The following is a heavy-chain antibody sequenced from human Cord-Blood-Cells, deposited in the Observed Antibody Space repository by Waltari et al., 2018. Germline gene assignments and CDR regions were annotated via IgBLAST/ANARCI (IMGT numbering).Heavy chain of an antibody. Sequence: EVQLVESGGGLVKPGGSLRLSCAASGFPLSNALMRWVRQAPGKGLEWVGRIKSKTDGGTTDYAAPVKGRFTISRDDSKNTLYLQMNSLKTEDTGVYYCTAHEAGYWGQGTLVTVSS. CDR2: IKSKTDGGTT. CDR1: GFPLSNAL. V-gene: IGHV3-15*01. D-gene: IGHD6-19*01. J-gene: IGHJ4*02. CDR3: TAHEAGY.